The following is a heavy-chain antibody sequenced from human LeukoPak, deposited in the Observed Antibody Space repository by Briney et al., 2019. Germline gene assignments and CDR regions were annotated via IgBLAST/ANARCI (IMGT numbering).Heavy chain of an antibody. CDR3: AGRNCCGGSCQGNYFDY. V-gene: IGHV1-69*05. CDR2: IIPIFGTA. D-gene: IGHD2-15*01. CDR1: GGTFSSYA. J-gene: IGHJ4*02. Sequence: GASVKVSCKASGGTFSSYAISWVRQAPGQGLEWMGGIIPIFGTANYAQKFQGRVTITTDESTSTAYMELSSLRSEDTAVYYCAGRNCCGGSCQGNYFDYWGQGTLVTVSS.